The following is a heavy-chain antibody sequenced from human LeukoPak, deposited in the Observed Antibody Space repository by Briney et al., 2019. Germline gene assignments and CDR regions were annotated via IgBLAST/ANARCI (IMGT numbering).Heavy chain of an antibody. D-gene: IGHD6-19*01. V-gene: IGHV3-30*04. CDR2: ISYDGSNK. Sequence: GGSLRLSCAASGFTFSSYAMHWVRQAPGKGLEWVAVISYDGSNKYYADSVKGRFTISRDNSKNTLYLQMNSLRAEDTAVYYCAREGSGWYRGNDNFDYWGQGTLVTVSS. CDR1: GFTFSSYA. J-gene: IGHJ4*02. CDR3: AREGSGWYRGNDNFDY.